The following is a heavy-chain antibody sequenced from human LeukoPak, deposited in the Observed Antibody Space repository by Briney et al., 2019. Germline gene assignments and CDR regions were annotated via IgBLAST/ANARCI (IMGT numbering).Heavy chain of an antibody. CDR2: IKRKTDGGTR. V-gene: IGHV3-15*01. J-gene: IGHJ4*02. CDR3: TTDFGKYSGTYIFDY. Sequence: GGSLRLSCAASGSTSTTPWMYWVRQALGRGRDWVGRIKRKTDGGTRDYAAPVIGRFTISTDDSKNTVFLQMNSLKSEDTAVYYCTTDFGKYSGTYIFDYWGQGTLVTVSS. D-gene: IGHD1-26*01. CDR1: GSTSTTPW.